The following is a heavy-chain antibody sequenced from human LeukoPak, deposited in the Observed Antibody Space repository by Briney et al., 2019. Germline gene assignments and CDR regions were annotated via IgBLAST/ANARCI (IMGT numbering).Heavy chain of an antibody. CDR2: IYHSGTTYSGRS. Sequence: SETLSLTCNVSGGSISGYYWSWIRQPPGKGLEWIGSIYHSGTTYSGRSYYNPSVKSRDTISLDTSKNQFSLKVGAMTAADTAVYYCARAGGYGLIDYWGQGTMVTVSS. CDR1: GGSISGYY. CDR3: ARAGGYGLIDY. J-gene: IGHJ4*02. V-gene: IGHV4-59*12. D-gene: IGHD5-18*01.